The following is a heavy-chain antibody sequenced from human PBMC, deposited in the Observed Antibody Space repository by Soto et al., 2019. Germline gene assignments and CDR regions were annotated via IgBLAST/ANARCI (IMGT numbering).Heavy chain of an antibody. V-gene: IGHV4-4*07. CDR3: ARSLGTTGSFNWFDP. D-gene: IGHD1-7*01. CDR2: IYTSGST. CDR1: GDSISSYY. J-gene: IGHJ5*02. Sequence: PSETLSLTCTVSGDSISSYYWSWIRQPAGKGLEWIGRIYTSGSTNYNPSLKSRVTMSVDTSKNQFSLKLSSVTAADTAAYYCARSLGTTGSFNWFDPWGQGTLVTVSS.